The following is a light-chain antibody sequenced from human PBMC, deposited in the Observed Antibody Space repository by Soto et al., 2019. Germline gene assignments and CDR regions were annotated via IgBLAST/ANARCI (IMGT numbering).Light chain of an antibody. CDR1: SSDISGHNY. V-gene: IGLV2-8*01. CDR2: EVS. CDR3: SSYAGGNNWV. Sequence: QSALTQPPSASGSPGQSVTISCTGASSDISGHNYVSWYQQHPGKAPKLMIYEVSKRPSRVPDRFSASKSGNTASLTVSGLQAEDEADYYCSSYAGGNNWVFGGGTKLTVL. J-gene: IGLJ3*02.